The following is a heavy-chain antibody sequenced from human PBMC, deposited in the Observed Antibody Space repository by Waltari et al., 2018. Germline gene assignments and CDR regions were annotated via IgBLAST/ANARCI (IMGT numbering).Heavy chain of an antibody. CDR1: GYTFTDYY. Sequence: QVQLVQSGAEVKKPGASVKVSCKASGYTFTDYYVHWVRQAPGQGLEWMCRINANNGDTDYAQKFQGRGTMTRDTSLDTADMELSRLRSDDTAEYYCAKGGPAIFGVLNTKRFDCWGQGTPVTVSS. CDR3: AKGGPAIFGVLNTKRFDC. J-gene: IGHJ4*02. CDR2: INANNGDT. V-gene: IGHV1-2*06. D-gene: IGHD3-3*01.